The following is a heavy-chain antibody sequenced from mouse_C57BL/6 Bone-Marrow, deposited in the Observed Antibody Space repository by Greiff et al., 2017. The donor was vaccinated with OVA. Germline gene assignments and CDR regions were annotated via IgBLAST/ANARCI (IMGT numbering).Heavy chain of an antibody. CDR3: TGYAYSNYVGFAY. Sequence: EVQLQQSGTVLARPGASVKMSCKTSGYTFTSYWMHWVKQRPGQGLEWIGAIYPGNSDTSYNQKFKGKAKLTAVTSASTAYMELSSLTNEDSAVYYCTGYAYSNYVGFAYWGQGTLVTVSA. V-gene: IGHV1-5*01. CDR1: GYTFTSYW. CDR2: IYPGNSDT. J-gene: IGHJ3*01. D-gene: IGHD2-5*01.